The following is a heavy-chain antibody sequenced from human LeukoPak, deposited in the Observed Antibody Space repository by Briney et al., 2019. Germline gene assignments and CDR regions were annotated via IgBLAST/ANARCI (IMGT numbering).Heavy chain of an antibody. CDR1: GGSFSGYY. CDR2: IKHSGST. J-gene: IGHJ4*02. D-gene: IGHD3-10*01. Sequence: PSETLSLTCAVYGGSFSGYYWSWIRQPPGKGLGWIGEIKHSGSTNYNPSLKSRVTISVDTSKNQFSLKLSSVTAADTAVYYCARAVMVRGVICLTFDYWGQGTLVTVSS. V-gene: IGHV4-34*01. CDR3: ARAVMVRGVICLTFDY.